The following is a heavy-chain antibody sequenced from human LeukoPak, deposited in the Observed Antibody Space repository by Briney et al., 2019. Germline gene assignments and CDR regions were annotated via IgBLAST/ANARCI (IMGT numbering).Heavy chain of an antibody. CDR3: ARSGRGSSAGFDY. J-gene: IGHJ4*02. Sequence: SETLSLTCAVYGGSFSGYYWSWIRQPPGKGLEWIGYIYYSGSTNYTPSLKSRITISVDTSRNQFSLKLNSVTAADTAVYYCARSGRGSSAGFDYWGQGTLVTVSS. CDR2: IYYSGST. V-gene: IGHV4-59*01. CDR1: GGSFSGYY. D-gene: IGHD3-10*01.